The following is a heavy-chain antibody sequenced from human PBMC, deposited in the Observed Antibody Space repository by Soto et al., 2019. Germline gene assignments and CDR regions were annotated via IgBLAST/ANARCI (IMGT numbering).Heavy chain of an antibody. J-gene: IGHJ4*02. D-gene: IGHD3-16*02. CDR3: AREDPKSCFDY. CDR2: ITPRSATS. CDR1: GDTFSTYT. V-gene: IGHV1-69*13. Sequence: VKVSCKAPGDTFSTYTITWVRQAPGQGLEWMEGITPRSATSNYAQKFQGRVTITADESTSTVYMELSSLTSEDTAVYYCAREDPKSCFDYWGQGTLVTVSS.